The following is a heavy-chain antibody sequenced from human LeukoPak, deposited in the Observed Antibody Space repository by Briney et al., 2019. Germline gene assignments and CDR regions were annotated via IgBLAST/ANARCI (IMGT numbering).Heavy chain of an antibody. J-gene: IGHJ4*02. CDR2: ISYDGHNE. Sequence: GGSLRLSCAASGFTFSSYGMHWVRQAPRKGLEWVAVISYDGHNEYYGDSVKGRFTISRDNSKNTLYLQMNSLRADDTALYYCAKSGSQWLAPDYWGQGTLVTVSS. V-gene: IGHV3-30*18. CDR1: GFTFSSYG. D-gene: IGHD6-19*01. CDR3: AKSGSQWLAPDY.